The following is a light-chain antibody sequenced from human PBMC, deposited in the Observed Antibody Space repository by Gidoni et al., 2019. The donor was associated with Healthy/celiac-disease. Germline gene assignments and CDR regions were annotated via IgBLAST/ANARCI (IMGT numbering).Light chain of an antibody. Sequence: QSALTQPASVSGSPGQSITISCTGTSSDIGSYNYVSWYQQHPGKAPKLMIYDVNNRPSGISNRFSGSKSGNTASLTISGLQAEDEADYYCSSYTSSSTLKVFGGGTKLTVL. J-gene: IGLJ3*02. CDR1: SSDIGSYNY. CDR2: DVN. CDR3: SSYTSSSTLKV. V-gene: IGLV2-14*01.